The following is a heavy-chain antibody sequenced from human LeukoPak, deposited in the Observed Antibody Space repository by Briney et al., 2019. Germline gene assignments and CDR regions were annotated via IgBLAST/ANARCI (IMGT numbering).Heavy chain of an antibody. CDR3: AKDRGYHDKTGYRTFDY. Sequence: PGGSLRLSCAASGFTFSTHGMTWVRQAPGKGLEWVSIISDNGDYRYYTDSVKGRFTISRDNSKNTVYMQMDSLRTDDTAIYYGAKDRGYHDKTGYRTFDYWGRGTLVTVSS. CDR2: ISDNGDYR. CDR1: GFTFSTHG. D-gene: IGHD3-9*01. V-gene: IGHV3-23*01. J-gene: IGHJ4*02.